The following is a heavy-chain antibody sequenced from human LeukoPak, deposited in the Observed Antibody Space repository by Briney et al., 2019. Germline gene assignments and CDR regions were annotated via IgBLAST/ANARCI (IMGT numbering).Heavy chain of an antibody. CDR2: VYASGDYNSGIN. CDR3: ARGDQEFDY. CDR1: GTTINTYS. Sequence: SETLSLTCTASGTTINTYSLSWIRQTPGKGLEWIGYVYASGDYNSGINTYNPSLESRVTITVDTSKNQFALRLTSLTAADTAVYYWARGDQEFDYWGQGTRVTVSS. J-gene: IGHJ4*02. V-gene: IGHV4-59*13.